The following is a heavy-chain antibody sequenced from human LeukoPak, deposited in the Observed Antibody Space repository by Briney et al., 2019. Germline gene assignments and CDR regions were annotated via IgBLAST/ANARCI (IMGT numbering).Heavy chain of an antibody. J-gene: IGHJ4*02. V-gene: IGHV1-69-2*01. CDR2: VDPEDGET. CDR1: GYTFTDYY. D-gene: IGHD1-1*01. Sequence: ASVKISCKVSGYTFTDYYMHWVQQAPGKGLEWMGLVDPEDGETIYAEKFQGRVTITADTSTDTAYMELSSLRSEDMAVYYCATGGSYTTSFDYWGQGTLVTVSS. CDR3: ATGGSYTTSFDY.